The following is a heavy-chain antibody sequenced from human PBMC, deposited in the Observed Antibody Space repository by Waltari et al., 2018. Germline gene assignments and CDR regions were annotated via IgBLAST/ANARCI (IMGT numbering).Heavy chain of an antibody. D-gene: IGHD5-18*01. J-gene: IGHJ5*02. CDR3: ARAIIQLWLGANWFDP. V-gene: IGHV1-8*01. Sequence: QVQLVQSGAEVKKPGSSVKVSCKASGGTFTSYDINWVRQATGQGLEWMGWMNPNSGNTGYAQKFQGRVTMTRNTSISTAYMELSSLRSEDTAVYYCARAIIQLWLGANWFDPWGQGTLVTVSS. CDR1: GGTFTSYD. CDR2: MNPNSGNT.